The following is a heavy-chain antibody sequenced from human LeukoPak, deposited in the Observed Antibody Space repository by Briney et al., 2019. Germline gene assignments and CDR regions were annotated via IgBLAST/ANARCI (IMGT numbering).Heavy chain of an antibody. CDR3: ATEAPRGYYFDY. CDR2: VYATGGTT. Sequence: ASVKVSCKASEDTFTYYHIHWVRQAPGQGVEWMGAVYATGGTTINTQNFQGRVTMTRDTSTGTVYMELGSLRFEDTAMYYCATEAPRGYYFDYWGQGILVTVSS. V-gene: IGHV1-46*01. J-gene: IGHJ4*02. CDR1: EDTFTYYH.